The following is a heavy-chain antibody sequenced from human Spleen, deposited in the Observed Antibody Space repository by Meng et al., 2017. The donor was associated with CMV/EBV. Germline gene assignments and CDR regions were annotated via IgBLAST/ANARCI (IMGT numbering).Heavy chain of an antibody. V-gene: IGHV6-1*01. CDR3: TRRIVVVPAASSGYYGMDV. Sequence: SQTLSLTCAISGDSLSSNSAAWNWIRQSPSRGLEWLGRTYYRSKWYSDYAVSVKSRITFIPDTSKNQFSLQLNSVTPEDTAVYYCTRRIVVVPAASSGYYGMDVWGQGTTVTVSS. D-gene: IGHD2-2*01. CDR1: GDSLSSNSAA. J-gene: IGHJ6*02. CDR2: TYYRSKWYS.